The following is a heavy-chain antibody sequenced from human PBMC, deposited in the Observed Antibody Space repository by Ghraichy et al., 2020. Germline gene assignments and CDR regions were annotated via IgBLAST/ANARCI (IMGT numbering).Heavy chain of an antibody. J-gene: IGHJ4*02. Sequence: GGSLRLSCAASGFTFSRYWMSWVRQGPGKGLELVANIKEEGSEKYYVDSVKGRFTISRDNAKNSLYLQMNSLRAEDTALYYCARDPWIWDWLDWGQGTLVTVSS. D-gene: IGHD2-8*02. V-gene: IGHV3-7*03. CDR3: ARDPWIWDWLD. CDR2: IKEEGSEK. CDR1: GFTFSRYW.